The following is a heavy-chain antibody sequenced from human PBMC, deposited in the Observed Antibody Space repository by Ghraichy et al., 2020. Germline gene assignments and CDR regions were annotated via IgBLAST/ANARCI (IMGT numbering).Heavy chain of an antibody. CDR3: ARGYGSGRFYG. Sequence: GGSLRLSCAASGFTFSSYDLTWVRQAPGKGLELVSSISSRGSTSYTDSVKGRFTISRDNAKNLVHLQMNSLKDEDTAMYYCARGYGSGRFYGWGQGTLVTVSS. D-gene: IGHD3-10*01. CDR1: GFTFSSYD. CDR2: ISSRGST. J-gene: IGHJ4*02. V-gene: IGHV3-69-1*01.